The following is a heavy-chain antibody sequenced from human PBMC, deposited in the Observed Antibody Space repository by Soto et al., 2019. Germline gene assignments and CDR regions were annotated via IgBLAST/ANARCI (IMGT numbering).Heavy chain of an antibody. CDR2: IYHGGGS. D-gene: IGHD6-13*01. J-gene: IGHJ4*02. CDR3: ARREGISWYYFDY. CDR1: GDSISSSNW. V-gene: IGHV4-4*02. Sequence: QVHLQESGPGLVKPSGTLSLTCAVSGDSISSSNWWSWVRQSPGKGLEWIGEIYHGGGSNYNPSLKSRVTISVDKSKNQFSLKLSSVTAADTAVYYCARREGISWYYFDYWGQGTLVTVSS.